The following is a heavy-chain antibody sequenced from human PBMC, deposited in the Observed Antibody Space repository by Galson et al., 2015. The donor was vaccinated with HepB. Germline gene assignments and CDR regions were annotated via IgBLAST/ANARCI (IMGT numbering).Heavy chain of an antibody. CDR2: INRDGTT. D-gene: IGHD2-2*01. CDR3: TREPAFSAPDF. V-gene: IGHV4-38-2*02. CDR1: GYSITGGHN. Sequence: ETLSLTCSVSGYSITGGHNWGWLRQPPGRGLEWIGSINRDGTTYYRSSLKSRVSILVDTTKSHFSLKLTSVTASDTAFYYCTREPAFSAPDFWGQGTLVTVSS. J-gene: IGHJ4*02.